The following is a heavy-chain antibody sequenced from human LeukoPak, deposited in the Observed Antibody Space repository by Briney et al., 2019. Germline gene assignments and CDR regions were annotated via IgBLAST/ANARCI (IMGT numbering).Heavy chain of an antibody. D-gene: IGHD6-13*01. CDR2: ISYDGSNK. CDR3: AREHIATSGNNWFDP. Sequence: GGSLRLSCAASGFTFSSYAMHWVRQAPGKGLEWVAVISYDGSNKYYADSVKGRFTISRDNSKNTLFLQMNSLRAEDTAVYSCAREHIATSGNNWFDPWGQGTLVTVSS. V-gene: IGHV3-30-3*01. CDR1: GFTFSSYA. J-gene: IGHJ5*02.